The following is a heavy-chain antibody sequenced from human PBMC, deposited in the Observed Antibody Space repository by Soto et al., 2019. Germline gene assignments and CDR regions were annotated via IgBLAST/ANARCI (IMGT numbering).Heavy chain of an antibody. J-gene: IGHJ4*02. V-gene: IGHV1-69*01. CDR1: GGTFTTYD. D-gene: IGHD6-19*01. CDR3: ARDRSSSWYNGTFYFDS. Sequence: QVQLVQSGAEVRKPGSSVKVSCKASGGTFTTYDISWVRQAPGQGLEWMGGIIPLFDATKYAQKFRGRVTITADQSPGTAYMELSSLRSEDTAMYYCARDRSSSWYNGTFYFDSWGQGTLVTVSS. CDR2: IIPLFDAT.